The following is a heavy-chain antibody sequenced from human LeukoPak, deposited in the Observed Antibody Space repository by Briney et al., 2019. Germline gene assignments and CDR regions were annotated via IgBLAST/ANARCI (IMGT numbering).Heavy chain of an antibody. V-gene: IGHV4-59*08. CDR2: IYYSGST. J-gene: IGHJ4*02. CDR3: AGQTPRGTFDY. D-gene: IGHD3-10*01. Sequence: SETLSLTCTVSGGSISSYYWSWIRQPPGKGLEWIGYIYYSGSTNYNPSLKSRVTISEDTSKNQFSLKLSSVTAADTAVYYCAGQTPRGTFDYWGQGTLVTVSS. CDR1: GGSISSYY.